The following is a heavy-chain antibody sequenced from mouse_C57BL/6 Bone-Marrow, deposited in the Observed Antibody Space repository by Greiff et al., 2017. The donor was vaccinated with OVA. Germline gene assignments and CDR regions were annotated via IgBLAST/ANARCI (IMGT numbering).Heavy chain of an antibody. Sequence: QVQLQQPGAELVKPGASVKLSCKASGYTFTSYWMQWVKQRPGQGLEWIGEIDPSDSYTNYNQKFKGKATLTVDTSSSTAYMQLSSLTSEASAVYYCARDGDWYFDVWGTGTTVTVSS. D-gene: IGHD1-2*01. CDR3: ARDGDWYFDV. J-gene: IGHJ1*03. CDR1: GYTFTSYW. V-gene: IGHV1-50*01. CDR2: IDPSDSYT.